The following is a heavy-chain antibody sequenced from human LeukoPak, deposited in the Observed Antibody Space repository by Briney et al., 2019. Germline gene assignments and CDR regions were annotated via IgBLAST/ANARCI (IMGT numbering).Heavy chain of an antibody. J-gene: IGHJ5*02. CDR1: GFTFSSYA. CDR2: IGGIVDNT. D-gene: IGHD3-22*01. Sequence: GGSLRLSCAASGFTFSSYATSWVRQAPGRGLEWVSLIGGIVDNTHYADSVKGRFTISRDNSKNTLYLQMNSLRAEDTAVYYCALDYDSSGHTPGWFDPWGQGTLVTVSS. V-gene: IGHV3-23*01. CDR3: ALDYDSSGHTPGWFDP.